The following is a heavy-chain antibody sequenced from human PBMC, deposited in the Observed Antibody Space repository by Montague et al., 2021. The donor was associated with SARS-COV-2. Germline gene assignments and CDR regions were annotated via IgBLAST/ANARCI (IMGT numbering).Heavy chain of an antibody. J-gene: IGHJ5*01. D-gene: IGHD3-10*01. V-gene: IGHV4-61*01. Sequence: SETLSLTCNVSGDSISGSRHFRNWIRQHPGKGLEWIGYIYYTGNTKYKPSLKSRVTISVDTSKNQFSLNLKSVTAADTAVYYCARDRGRYFDSGSYNWLDSWGQGTLVTVSS. CDR1: GDSISGSRHF. CDR2: IYYTGNT. CDR3: ARDRGRYFDSGSYNWLDS.